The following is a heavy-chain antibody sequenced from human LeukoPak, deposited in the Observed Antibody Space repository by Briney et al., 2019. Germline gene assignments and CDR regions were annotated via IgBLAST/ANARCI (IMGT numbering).Heavy chain of an antibody. V-gene: IGHV3-23*01. CDR3: AKAQLGARGFDP. CDR1: GFTFSSYA. Sequence: GGSLRLSCAASGFTFSSYAMSWVRQAPGKGLEWVSAISGSGGSTYYADSVKGRFTTSRDNSKNTLYLQMNSLRAEDTAVYYCAKAQLGARGFDPWGQGTLVTVSS. D-gene: IGHD1-26*01. CDR2: ISGSGGST. J-gene: IGHJ5*02.